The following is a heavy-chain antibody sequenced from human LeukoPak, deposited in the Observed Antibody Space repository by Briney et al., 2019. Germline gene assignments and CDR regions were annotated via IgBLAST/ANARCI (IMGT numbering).Heavy chain of an antibody. D-gene: IGHD5-12*01. CDR3: ARSHIVATTEINWFDP. CDR2: MNPNSGNT. J-gene: IGHJ5*02. Sequence: ASVKVSCKASGYTFTSYDINWVRQATGQGLEWTGWMNPNSGNTGYAQKFQGRVTMTRNTSISTAYMELSSLRSEDTAVYYCARSHIVATTEINWFDPWGQGTLVTVSS. V-gene: IGHV1-8*01. CDR1: GYTFTSYD.